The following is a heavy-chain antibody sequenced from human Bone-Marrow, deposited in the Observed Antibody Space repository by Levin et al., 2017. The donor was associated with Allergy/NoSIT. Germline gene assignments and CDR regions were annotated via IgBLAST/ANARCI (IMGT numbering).Heavy chain of an antibody. J-gene: IGHJ4*02. Sequence: GESLKISCKGSGYSLTSYRIGWVRQMPGKGLEWMGIIHPGDSDTRYSPSFQGQVTISADKSISTAYLQWSSLKASDTAMYYCARHGNYYGSGKAEGGVYYFDYWGQGTLVTVSS. V-gene: IGHV5-51*01. D-gene: IGHD3-10*01. CDR3: ARHGNYYGSGKAEGGVYYFDY. CDR2: IHPGDSDT. CDR1: GYSLTSYR.